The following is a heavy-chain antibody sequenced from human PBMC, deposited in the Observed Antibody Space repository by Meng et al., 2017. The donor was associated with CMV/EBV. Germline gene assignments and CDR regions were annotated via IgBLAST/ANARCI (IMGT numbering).Heavy chain of an antibody. Sequence: ASVKVSCKTSGYTFTDYYMHWVRQAPGQGLEWMGWINPNSGGTKYAQKFQGRVTMTRDTAINTAYMELSRLTSYDTAVYYCARVALNLNDYWGQGTLVTVSS. V-gene: IGHV1-2*02. CDR2: INPNSGGT. D-gene: IGHD3-3*02. CDR1: GYTFTDYY. J-gene: IGHJ4*02. CDR3: ARVALNLNDY.